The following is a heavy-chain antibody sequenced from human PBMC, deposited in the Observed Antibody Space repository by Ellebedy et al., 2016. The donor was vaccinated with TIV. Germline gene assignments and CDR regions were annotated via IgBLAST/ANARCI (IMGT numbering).Heavy chain of an antibody. V-gene: IGHV3-11*04. CDR2: ISSSGSTI. Sequence: GESLKISCAASGFTFSDYYMSWIRQAPGKGLEWVSYISSSGSTIYYADSVKGQFTISRDNAKNSLYLQMNSLRAEDTAVYYCARRIGYSSSYYYYYGMDVWGQGTTVTVSS. CDR1: GFTFSDYY. D-gene: IGHD6-13*01. J-gene: IGHJ6*02. CDR3: ARRIGYSSSYYYYYGMDV.